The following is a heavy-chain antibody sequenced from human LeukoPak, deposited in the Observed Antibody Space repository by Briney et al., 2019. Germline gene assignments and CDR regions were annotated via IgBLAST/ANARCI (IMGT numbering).Heavy chain of an antibody. J-gene: IGHJ6*02. CDR3: ARVGIEAAGRDYYYGMDV. D-gene: IGHD6-13*01. CDR1: GGSISNYY. CDR2: IYSSGST. Sequence: PSQTLSLTCTVSGGSISNYYWSWIRQPAGKGLEWIGRIYSSGSTNYNPSLKSRVTMSVDTSNNHFSLKLSSVTAADTAVYYCARVGIEAAGRDYYYGMDVWGQGTTVTVSS. V-gene: IGHV4-4*07.